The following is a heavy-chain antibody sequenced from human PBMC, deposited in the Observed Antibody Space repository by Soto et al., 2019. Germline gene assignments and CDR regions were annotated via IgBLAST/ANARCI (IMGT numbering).Heavy chain of an antibody. V-gene: IGHV3-30-3*01. J-gene: IGHJ6*02. D-gene: IGHD4-17*01. Sequence: PGGSLRLSCAASGFTFNIYALHWVRQAPGKGLEWVAVISSDGTKKYYSDSVKGRFTISRDNLKNTLHLQMNNLRVEDAALYFCAREDDYGYRYINYGLDVWGQGTTVTVSS. CDR3: AREDDYGYRYINYGLDV. CDR1: GFTFNIYA. CDR2: ISSDGTKK.